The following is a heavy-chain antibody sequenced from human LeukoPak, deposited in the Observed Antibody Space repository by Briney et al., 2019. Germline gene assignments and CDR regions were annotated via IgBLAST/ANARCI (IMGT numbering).Heavy chain of an antibody. CDR1: GFSFSKYW. D-gene: IGHD5-12*01. J-gene: IGHJ4*02. Sequence: GGSLRLSCAASGFSFSKYWMNWVRQAPGKGLEWVSAISGSGGSTYYADSVKGRFTISRDNSKNTLYLQMNSLRAEDTAVYYCAKDSEDIVATPSNYWGQGTLVTVSS. CDR3: AKDSEDIVATPSNY. V-gene: IGHV3-23*01. CDR2: ISGSGGST.